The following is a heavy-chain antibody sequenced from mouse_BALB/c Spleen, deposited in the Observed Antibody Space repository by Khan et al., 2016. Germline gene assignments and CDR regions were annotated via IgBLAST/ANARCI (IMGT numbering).Heavy chain of an antibody. D-gene: IGHD1-1*01. Sequence: EVQLQESGPGLVKPSQSLSLTCTVTGYSITSDYAWNWIRQFPGNKLEWMGYISYSGSTSYNPSLTSRISITRDTSKNQFFLQLNSVTTEDTATDYCARDYCGSSCFDYWGQGTTLTVSS. CDR1: GYSITSDYA. J-gene: IGHJ2*01. CDR3: ARDYCGSSCFDY. V-gene: IGHV3-2*02. CDR2: ISYSGST.